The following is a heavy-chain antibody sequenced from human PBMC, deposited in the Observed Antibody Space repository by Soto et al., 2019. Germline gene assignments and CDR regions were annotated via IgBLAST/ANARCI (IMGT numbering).Heavy chain of an antibody. Sequence: PGGSLRLSCAASGFTLSDYYMSWVRQAPGKGLEWIAYISSSSRTIYYADSVRGRFTISRDNAENSLFLQMNSLRAEDTALYYCARNSEHFDYWGQGTRVTVSS. CDR2: ISSSSRTI. D-gene: IGHD6-13*01. J-gene: IGHJ4*02. CDR1: GFTLSDYY. V-gene: IGHV3-11*01. CDR3: ARNSEHFDY.